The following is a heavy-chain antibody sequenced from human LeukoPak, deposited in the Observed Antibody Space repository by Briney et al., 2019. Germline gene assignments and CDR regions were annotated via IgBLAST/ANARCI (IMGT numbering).Heavy chain of an antibody. D-gene: IGHD6-13*01. J-gene: IGHJ6*04. V-gene: IGHV4-59*01. Sequence: PSETLSLTCTVSGGSISSYYWSWIRQPPGKGLEWIGYIYYSGSTNYNPSLKSRVTISVDTSKNQFSLKLSSVTAADTAVYYCARDRSRGSSWYPDSHYYYGMDVWGKGTTVTVSS. CDR1: GGSISSYY. CDR3: ARDRSRGSSWYPDSHYYYGMDV. CDR2: IYYSGST.